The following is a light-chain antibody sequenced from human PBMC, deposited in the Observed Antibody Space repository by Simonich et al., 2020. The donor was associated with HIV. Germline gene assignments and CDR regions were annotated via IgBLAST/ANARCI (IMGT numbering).Light chain of an antibody. Sequence: DIQMTQSPSAMSASVGDRVTITCRARQSISSYLNWYQQEPGKAPKLLIYAASSLQSGVPSRFSGSGSGTDYTLTISSLQPEDFATYYCQQFYSTPQTFGQGTKVEVK. J-gene: IGKJ1*01. CDR2: AAS. V-gene: IGKV1-39*01. CDR3: QQFYSTPQT. CDR1: QSISSY.